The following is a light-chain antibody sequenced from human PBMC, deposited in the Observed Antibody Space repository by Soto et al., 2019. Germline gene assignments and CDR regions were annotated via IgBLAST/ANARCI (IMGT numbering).Light chain of an antibody. CDR1: SSDVGGYNY. Sequence: QSALTQPASVSGSPGQSITISCTGTSSDVGGYNYVSWYQQHPGKAPKLMIYEVSNRPSGVSNRFSGSKSGNTASLTISGLQAEDEADDYCSSYTSSSTLMLFGGGTQLTVL. CDR2: EVS. CDR3: SSYTSSSTLML. J-gene: IGLJ2*01. V-gene: IGLV2-14*01.